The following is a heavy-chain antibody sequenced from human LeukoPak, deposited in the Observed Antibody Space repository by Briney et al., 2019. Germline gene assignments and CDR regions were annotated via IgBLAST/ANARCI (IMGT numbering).Heavy chain of an antibody. D-gene: IGHD3-3*01. Sequence: SETLSPTCAVYGGSFSGYYWSWIRQPPGKGLEWIGEINHSGSTNYNPSLKSRVTISVDTSKNQFSLKLSSVTAADTAVYYCARGYYDFWSGYYSRRYYYYYYGMDVWGQGTTVTVSS. CDR3: ARGYYDFWSGYYSRRYYYYYYGMDV. CDR2: INHSGST. J-gene: IGHJ6*02. V-gene: IGHV4-34*01. CDR1: GGSFSGYY.